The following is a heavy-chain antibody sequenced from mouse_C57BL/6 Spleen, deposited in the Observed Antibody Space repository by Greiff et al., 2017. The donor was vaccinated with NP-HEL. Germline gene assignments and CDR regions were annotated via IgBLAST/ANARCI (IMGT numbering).Heavy chain of an antibody. J-gene: IGHJ2*01. V-gene: IGHV1-42*01. CDR1: GYSFTGYY. D-gene: IGHD4-1*01. CDR2: INPSTGGT. CDR3: ARRGLTGNYFDY. Sequence: EVKLMESGPELVKPGASVKISCKASGYSFTGYYMNWVKQSPEKSLEWIGEINPSTGGTTYNQKFKVKATLTVDKSSSTAYMQLKSLTSEDSAVYYCARRGLTGNYFDYWGQGTTLTVSS.